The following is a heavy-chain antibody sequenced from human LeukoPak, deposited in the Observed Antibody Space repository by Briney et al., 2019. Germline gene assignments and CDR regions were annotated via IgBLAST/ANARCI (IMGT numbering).Heavy chain of an antibody. D-gene: IGHD2-15*01. CDR2: ISASGGDT. V-gene: IGHV3-23*01. CDR3: AKPYCSGGTCYSVWDYYLDY. Sequence: HPGGSLRLSCAPSGFTFSSYAMTWVRQAPGKGLEWVSGISASGGDTYYADSVKGRFTISRDNSKNTLYLQMNSLRAEDTAVYYCAKPYCSGGTCYSVWDYYLDYWGQGTLVTVSS. CDR1: GFTFSSYA. J-gene: IGHJ4*02.